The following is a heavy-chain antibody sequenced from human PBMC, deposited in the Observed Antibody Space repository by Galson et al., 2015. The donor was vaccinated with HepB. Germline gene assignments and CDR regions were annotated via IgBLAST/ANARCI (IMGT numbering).Heavy chain of an antibody. CDR2: IYYSGST. Sequence: APLSLTCTSSGGSISSSSYYWGWIRQPPGKGLEWIGSIYYSGSTYYNPSLKSRVTISVDTSKNQFSLKLSSVTAADTAVYYCAGLWFGELIPWGQGTLVTVSS. CDR3: AGLWFGELIP. D-gene: IGHD3-10*01. CDR1: GGSISSSSYY. J-gene: IGHJ5*02. V-gene: IGHV4-39*01.